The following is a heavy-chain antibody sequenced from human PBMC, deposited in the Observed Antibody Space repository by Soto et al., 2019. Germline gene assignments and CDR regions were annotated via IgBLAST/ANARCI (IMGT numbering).Heavy chain of an antibody. Sequence: EVPLVESGGGLVKPGGSLRLSCAASGFTFSTYNMNWVRQAPGKGLEWVSSISSTSIYMYYANSLKGRFTISRDNAKKSLYLQMSSRRGEDTAVYYCARGWLRDPWMYWGQGTLVTVSS. J-gene: IGHJ4*02. CDR1: GFTFSTYN. D-gene: IGHD5-12*01. CDR2: ISSTSIYM. CDR3: ARGWLRDPWMY. V-gene: IGHV3-21*01.